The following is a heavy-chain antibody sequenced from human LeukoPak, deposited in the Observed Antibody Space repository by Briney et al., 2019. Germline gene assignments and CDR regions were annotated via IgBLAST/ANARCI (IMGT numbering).Heavy chain of an antibody. CDR1: GYTFTSYG. CDR3: ARRTDYYYYYYMDV. J-gene: IGHJ6*03. V-gene: IGHV1-18*01. CDR2: ISAYNGNT. Sequence: GASVKVSCKASGYTFTSYGISWVRQAPGQGLEWMGWISAYNGNTNYAQKLQGRVTMTTDTSTSTAYMELRSLRSDDTAVYYCARRTDYYYYYYMDVWGKGTTVTVSS.